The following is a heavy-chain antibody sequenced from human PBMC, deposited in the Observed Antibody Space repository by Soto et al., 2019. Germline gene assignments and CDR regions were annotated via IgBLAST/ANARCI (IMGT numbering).Heavy chain of an antibody. D-gene: IGHD2-15*01. CDR3: ARSYCSGGSCYYYYGTDV. Sequence: SETLSLTCTVSGGSISSGGYYWSWIRQHPGKGLEWIGYIYYSGSTYYNPSLKSRVTISVDTSKNQFSLKLSSVTAADTAVYYCARSYCSGGSCYYYYGTDVWGQGTTVTVSS. CDR2: IYYSGST. J-gene: IGHJ6*02. V-gene: IGHV4-31*03. CDR1: GGSISSGGYY.